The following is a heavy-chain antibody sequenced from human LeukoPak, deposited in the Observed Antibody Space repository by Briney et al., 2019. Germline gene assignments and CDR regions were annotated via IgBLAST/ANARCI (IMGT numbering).Heavy chain of an antibody. Sequence: SETLSLTCTVSGGSISSYYWSWIRQPAGKGLEWIGRIYTSGSTNYNPSLKSRVTMSVDTSKNQFSLKLSSVTAADTAVYYCARDYYDSSGYRFDAFDIWGQGTMVTVSS. D-gene: IGHD3-22*01. CDR3: ARDYYDSSGYRFDAFDI. CDR2: IYTSGST. V-gene: IGHV4-4*07. CDR1: GGSISSYY. J-gene: IGHJ3*02.